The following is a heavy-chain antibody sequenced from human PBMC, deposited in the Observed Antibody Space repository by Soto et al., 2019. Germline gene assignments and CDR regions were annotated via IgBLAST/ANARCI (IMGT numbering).Heavy chain of an antibody. D-gene: IGHD3-10*02. Sequence: EVQLVESGGGLIQPGGSLRLSCAASGFTFDDYAMYWVRQAPGKGLEWVSGISWNSDSMAYADSVKGRFTISRDNAKNSLYLQMNSIRAEDTAFYYCTKRATKKTMIGWFDPWGQGTLVTVSS. J-gene: IGHJ5*02. V-gene: IGHV3-9*01. CDR1: GFTFDDYA. CDR2: ISWNSDSM. CDR3: TKRATKKTMIGWFDP.